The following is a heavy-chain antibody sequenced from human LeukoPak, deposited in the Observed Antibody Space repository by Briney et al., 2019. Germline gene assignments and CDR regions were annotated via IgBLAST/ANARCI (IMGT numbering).Heavy chain of an antibody. D-gene: IGHD3-3*01. Sequence: GGSLRLSCVASGFTFSDYYMSWVRQPPGKGLKWVANIKQDGSEKYYVDSVKGRFTISRDNAKNTLFLQMNSLRAEDTAVYFCAGIPVFGVVLHQEPVWGKGTTVTVSS. V-gene: IGHV3-7*01. CDR2: IKQDGSEK. CDR3: AGIPVFGVVLHQEPV. CDR1: GFTFSDYY. J-gene: IGHJ6*04.